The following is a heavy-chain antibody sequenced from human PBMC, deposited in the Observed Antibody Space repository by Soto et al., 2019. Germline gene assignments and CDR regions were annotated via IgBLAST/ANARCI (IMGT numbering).Heavy chain of an antibody. Sequence: ASVKVSCKASGYTFTGYYMHWVRQAPGQGLEWMGWINPNSGGTNYAQKFQGWVTMTRDTSISTAYMELSRLRSDDTAVYYCARVTGTTFEAFDYWGQGTPVTVSS. J-gene: IGHJ4*02. CDR2: INPNSGGT. CDR1: GYTFTGYY. V-gene: IGHV1-2*04. CDR3: ARVTGTTFEAFDY. D-gene: IGHD1-1*01.